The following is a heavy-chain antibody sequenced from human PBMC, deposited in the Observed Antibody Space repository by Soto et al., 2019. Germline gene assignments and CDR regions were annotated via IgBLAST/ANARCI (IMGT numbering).Heavy chain of an antibody. CDR1: SSDNC. Sequence: SSDNCWTWVRQPPGKGLEWIGEMYHSGSTNYSPSLKSRVTILVDKSKNQFSLELTSVTAADTALYYCARASASSMLRGVIINWGQGILVPVSS. V-gene: IGHV4-4*02. D-gene: IGHD3-10*01. CDR2: MYHSGST. CDR3: ARASASSMLRGVIIN. J-gene: IGHJ4*02.